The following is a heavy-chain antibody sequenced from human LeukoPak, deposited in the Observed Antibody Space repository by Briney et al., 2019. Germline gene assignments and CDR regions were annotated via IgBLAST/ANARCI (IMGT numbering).Heavy chain of an antibody. D-gene: IGHD6-19*01. CDR3: ASDSSGWSYYYYMDV. Sequence: ASVKVSCKASGYTFTSYGISWVRQAPGQGLEWMGWINPNSGGTNYAQKFQGRVTMTRDTSISTAYMELSRLRSDDTAVYYCASDSSGWSYYYYMDVWGKGTTVTVSS. CDR2: INPNSGGT. CDR1: GYTFTSYG. V-gene: IGHV1-2*02. J-gene: IGHJ6*03.